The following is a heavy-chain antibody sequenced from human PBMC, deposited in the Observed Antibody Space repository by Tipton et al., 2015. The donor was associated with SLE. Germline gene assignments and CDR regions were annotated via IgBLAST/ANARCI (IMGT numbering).Heavy chain of an antibody. D-gene: IGHD2-15*01. CDR1: GASISNYC. Sequence: TLSLTCTVSGASISNYCWSWIRQPPGKGLEWIGYISYSGSTDYDPSLKSRVTISVDTSKNQLSLKLSSVTAADTGVYYCARRGDGGRTFDYWGQGILVTVSS. J-gene: IGHJ4*02. CDR2: ISYSGST. V-gene: IGHV4-59*08. CDR3: ARRGDGGRTFDY.